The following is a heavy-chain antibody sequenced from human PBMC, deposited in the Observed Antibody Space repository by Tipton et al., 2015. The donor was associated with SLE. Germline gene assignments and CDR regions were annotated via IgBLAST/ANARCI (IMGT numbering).Heavy chain of an antibody. CDR2: IYHSGST. V-gene: IGHV4-4*01. J-gene: IGHJ2*01. Sequence: TLSLTCTVSGGSITTTNWWSWVRQPPGKGLEWIGEIYHSGSTSYNSSLQRRVTISVDKSKNQFTLKLSSVTAADTAFYFCARLIGDYWWYFDLWSRGTLITVSS. CDR1: GGSITTTNW. CDR3: ARLIGDYWWYFDL. D-gene: IGHD2-8*02.